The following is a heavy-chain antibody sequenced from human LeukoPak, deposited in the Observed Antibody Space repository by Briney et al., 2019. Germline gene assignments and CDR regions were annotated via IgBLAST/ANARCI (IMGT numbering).Heavy chain of an antibody. CDR2: ISGSGGST. J-gene: IGHJ4*02. V-gene: IGHV3-23*01. CDR1: GFTFSSYA. D-gene: IGHD6-13*01. CDR3: AGGNSWPGLSY. Sequence: TGGSLRLSCAASGFTFSSYAMSWVRQAPGKGLEWVSAISGSGGSTYYADSVKGRFTISRDKSKNTLYLQMNTLRAEDTAVYFCAGGNSWPGLSYWGQGTLLTVSS.